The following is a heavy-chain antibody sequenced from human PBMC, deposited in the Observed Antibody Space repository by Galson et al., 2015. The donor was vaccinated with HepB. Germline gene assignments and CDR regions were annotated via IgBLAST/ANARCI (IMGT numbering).Heavy chain of an antibody. CDR3: ARGTGYCSSTSCYIPNYYYYYMDV. J-gene: IGHJ6*03. D-gene: IGHD2-2*02. Sequence: SVKVSCKASGGTFSSYAISWVRQAPGQGLEWMGGIIPIFGTANYAQKFQGRVTITANESTSTAYMELSSLRSEDTAVYYCARGTGYCSSTSCYIPNYYYYYMDVWGKGTTVTVSS. CDR1: GGTFSSYA. CDR2: IIPIFGTA. V-gene: IGHV1-69*13.